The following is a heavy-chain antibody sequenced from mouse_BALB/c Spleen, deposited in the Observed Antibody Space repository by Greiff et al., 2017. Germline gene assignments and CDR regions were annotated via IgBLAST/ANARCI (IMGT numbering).Heavy chain of an antibody. V-gene: IGHV2-4-1*01. J-gene: IGHJ3*01. CDR3: ARNLYDYDGWFAY. CDR2: IWSGGST. CDR1: GFSLTSYG. Sequence: QVQLQQSGPGLVQPSQSLSITCTVSGFSLTSYGVHWVRQSPGKGLEWLGVIWSGGSTDYNAAFISRLSISKDNSKSQVFFKMNSLQADDTAIYYCARNLYDYDGWFAYWGQGTLVTVSA. D-gene: IGHD2-4*01.